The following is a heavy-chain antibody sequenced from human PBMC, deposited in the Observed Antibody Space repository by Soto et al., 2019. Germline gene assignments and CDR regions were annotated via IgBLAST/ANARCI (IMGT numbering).Heavy chain of an antibody. D-gene: IGHD3-9*01. CDR1: GGSISSSNW. Sequence: PSETLSLTCAVSGGSISSSNWWSWVRQPPGKGLEWIGEIYHSGSTNYNPSLKSRVTISVDKSKNQFSLKLSSVTAADTAVYYCARERATGYYSDTLSYYYYGMDVWGQGTTVTVSS. CDR3: ARERATGYYSDTLSYYYYGMDV. J-gene: IGHJ6*02. CDR2: IYHSGST. V-gene: IGHV4-4*02.